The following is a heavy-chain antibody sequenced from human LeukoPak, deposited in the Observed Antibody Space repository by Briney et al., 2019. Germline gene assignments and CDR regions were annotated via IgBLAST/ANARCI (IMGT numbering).Heavy chain of an antibody. Sequence: SETLSLTCTVSGGSISSYYWSWIRQPPGKGLEWIGYIYYSGSTNYNPSLKSRVTISVDTSKNQFSLKLSSGTAADTAVYYCARLYYDFWSGYYTGWFDPWGQGTLVTVSS. CDR2: IYYSGST. D-gene: IGHD3-3*01. CDR3: ARLYYDFWSGYYTGWFDP. CDR1: GGSISSYY. V-gene: IGHV4-59*01. J-gene: IGHJ5*02.